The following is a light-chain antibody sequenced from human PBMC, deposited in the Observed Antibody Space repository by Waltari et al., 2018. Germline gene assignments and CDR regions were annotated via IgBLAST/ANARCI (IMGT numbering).Light chain of an antibody. CDR3: SSYAGSNNYV. CDR2: DVS. CDR1: ASDVGGYLY. Sequence: QSALTQPPSASGSPGQSVTIPCPGPASDVGGYLYVSWCQQHPGKAPKLIIFDVSKRPSGVPDRFSGSKSGNTASLTVSGLQAEDEADYYCSSYAGSNNYVFGTGTKVTVL. J-gene: IGLJ1*01. V-gene: IGLV2-8*01.